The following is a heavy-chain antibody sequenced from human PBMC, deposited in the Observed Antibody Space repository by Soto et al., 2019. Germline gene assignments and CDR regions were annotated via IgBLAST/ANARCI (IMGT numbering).Heavy chain of an antibody. CDR1: GGSISSGLYY. J-gene: IGHJ4*02. CDR3: ARVRGYDFWSGYYNGDY. CDR2: IYYSGST. D-gene: IGHD3-3*01. Sequence: PSETLSLTCTVSGGSISSGLYYWSWIRQHPGKGLEWIGYIYYSGSTYYNPSLKSRVTISVDTSKNQFSLKLSSVTAADTAVYYCARVRGYDFWSGYYNGDYWGQGTQVTVSS. V-gene: IGHV4-31*03.